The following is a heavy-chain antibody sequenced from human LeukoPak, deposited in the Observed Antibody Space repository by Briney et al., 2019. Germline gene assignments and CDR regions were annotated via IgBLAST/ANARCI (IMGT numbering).Heavy chain of an antibody. Sequence: GGSLRLSCAASGFTFSSYSMNWVRQAPGKRLEWVSSISSSSSYIYYADSVKGRFTISRDNAKNSLYLQMNSLRAEDTAVYYCARGPGRGYSYGYSVYWGQGTLVTVSS. V-gene: IGHV3-21*01. CDR2: ISSSSSYI. J-gene: IGHJ4*02. CDR3: ARGPGRGYSYGYSVY. CDR1: GFTFSSYS. D-gene: IGHD5-18*01.